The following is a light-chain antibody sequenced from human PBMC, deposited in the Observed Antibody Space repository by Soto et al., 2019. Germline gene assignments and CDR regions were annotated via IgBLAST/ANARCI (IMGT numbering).Light chain of an antibody. CDR2: SAS. Sequence: DIPLTQSPYSLSASVGDRVTLTCRASETIATYLNWYLQRPGKAPQLLIHSASTLHSGVPSRFSGSGSGTHFTLTISSLQPEDFATYYCQQGYGTPPWTFGQGTKVEI. CDR1: ETIATY. J-gene: IGKJ1*01. CDR3: QQGYGTPPWT. V-gene: IGKV1-39*01.